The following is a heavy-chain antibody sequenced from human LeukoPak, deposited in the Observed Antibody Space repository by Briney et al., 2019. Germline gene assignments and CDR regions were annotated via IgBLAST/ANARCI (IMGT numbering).Heavy chain of an antibody. CDR2: IKSKTDGGTT. J-gene: IGHJ4*02. V-gene: IGHV3-15*01. D-gene: IGHD2-15*01. CDR3: TTDLRIGVVVVVAATFDY. CDR1: GFTFSNAW. Sequence: PGGSLRLSCAASGFTFSNAWMSWVRQAPGKGLEWVGRIKSKTDGGTTDYAAPVNGGFTISRDESKNTLYLQMNSLKTEDTAVYYCTTDLRIGVVVVVAATFDYWGQGTLVTVSS.